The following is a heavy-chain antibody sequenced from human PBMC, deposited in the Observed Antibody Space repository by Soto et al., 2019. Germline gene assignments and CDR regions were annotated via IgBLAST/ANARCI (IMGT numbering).Heavy chain of an antibody. J-gene: IGHJ3*02. Sequence: GWSLRLSCAASVFTVSSNYMSWFRQAPGKGLEWVSVIYSGGSTYYADSVKGRFTISRDNSKNTLYLQMNSLRAEDTAVYYCASAYYDSSGYPLVGAFDIWGQGTMVTVSS. V-gene: IGHV3-53*01. D-gene: IGHD3-22*01. CDR1: VFTVSSNY. CDR2: IYSGGST. CDR3: ASAYYDSSGYPLVGAFDI.